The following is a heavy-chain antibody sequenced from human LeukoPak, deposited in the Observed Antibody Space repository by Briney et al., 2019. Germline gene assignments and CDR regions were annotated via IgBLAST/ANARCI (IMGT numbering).Heavy chain of an antibody. Sequence: GASVKVSCKASGYTFTGYFMHWVRQAPGQGLEWMGWINPKSGGTNYAQKFQGRVTLTSDTSISTAYMELSRLRSDDTAVYYCARAPDRDPVDFWSGSYGMDVWGQGTTVTVSS. D-gene: IGHD3-3*01. V-gene: IGHV1-2*02. CDR3: ARAPDRDPVDFWSGSYGMDV. CDR2: INPKSGGT. CDR1: GYTFTGYF. J-gene: IGHJ6*02.